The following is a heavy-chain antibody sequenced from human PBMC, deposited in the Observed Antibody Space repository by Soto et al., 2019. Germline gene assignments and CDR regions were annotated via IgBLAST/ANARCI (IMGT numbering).Heavy chain of an antibody. CDR1: GGSVNGYY. CDR2: INHTGGT. V-gene: IGHV4-34*01. J-gene: IGHJ4*02. D-gene: IGHD2-8*01. Sequence: SETLSLTCAVYGGSVNGYYWNWIRQPPGKGLEWIGEINHTGGTHYNPSLKSRVTMSVDTSKNQFSLKLSSVTAADTAVYYCARGRGRVYCSNGVCQNQYYFDYWGLGTLVTVPS. CDR3: ARGRGRVYCSNGVCQNQYYFDY.